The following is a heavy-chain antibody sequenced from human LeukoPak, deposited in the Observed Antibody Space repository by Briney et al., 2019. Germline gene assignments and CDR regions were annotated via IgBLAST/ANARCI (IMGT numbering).Heavy chain of an antibody. CDR3: AKDGTQWLPNYYYHYMDV. J-gene: IGHJ6*03. Sequence: GGSLRLSCAASGFTFMTYWMSWVRQAPGKGLEWVANIKQDVSEKYYVDSVKGRFTISRDNSKNTLYLQMNSLRPEDTGIYYCAKDGTQWLPNYYYHYMDVWGKGTTVTISS. CDR1: GFTFMTYW. V-gene: IGHV3-7*01. CDR2: IKQDVSEK. D-gene: IGHD6-19*01.